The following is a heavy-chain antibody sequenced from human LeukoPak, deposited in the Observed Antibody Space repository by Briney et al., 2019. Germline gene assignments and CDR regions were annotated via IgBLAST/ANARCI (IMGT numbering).Heavy chain of an antibody. J-gene: IGHJ6*02. CDR1: GFTFSTYV. Sequence: GGSLRLSCAASGFTFSTYVMHWVRQAPGKGLQWVAVILFDGSNKYYADSVKGRFIISRDNSRNTLYLQMNSLTAEDTAVYYCARVVAGSVYKNGMDVWGQGTTVTASS. D-gene: IGHD6-19*01. CDR3: ARVVAGSVYKNGMDV. CDR2: ILFDGSNK. V-gene: IGHV3-30*01.